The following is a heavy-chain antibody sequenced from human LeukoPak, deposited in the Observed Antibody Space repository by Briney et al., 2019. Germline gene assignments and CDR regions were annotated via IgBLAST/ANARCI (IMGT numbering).Heavy chain of an antibody. V-gene: IGHV6-1*01. D-gene: IGHD5-18*01. CDR2: TYYRSKWYN. CDR1: GDSVSSNSAA. J-gene: IGHJ6*03. Sequence: SQTLSLTCAISGDSVSSNSAAWNWIRQSPSRGLEWLGRTYYRSKWYNDYAVSVKSRITINPDTSKNQFSLQLNSVTPEDTAVYYCARLPWFSRSERYSPPGYYYYYMDVWGKGTTVTISS. CDR3: ARLPWFSRSERYSPPGYYYYYMDV.